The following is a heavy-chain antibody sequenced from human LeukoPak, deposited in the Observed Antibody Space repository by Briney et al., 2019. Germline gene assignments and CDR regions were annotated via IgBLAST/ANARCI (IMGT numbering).Heavy chain of an antibody. CDR2: ISGSGGST. CDR1: GFRFSNYA. Sequence: GGSLRLSCVSSGFRFSNYAMSWVRQAPGKVLEWVSSISGSGGSTHYADSVKGRFTISRDKTKNTLYLQMNSLRAEDTAVYYCAKSAYYDASGYYREYYFDYWGQGTLVTVSS. J-gene: IGHJ4*02. D-gene: IGHD3-22*01. CDR3: AKSAYYDASGYYREYYFDY. V-gene: IGHV3-23*01.